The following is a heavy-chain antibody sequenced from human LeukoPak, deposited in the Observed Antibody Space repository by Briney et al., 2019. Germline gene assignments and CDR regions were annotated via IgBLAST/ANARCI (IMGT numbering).Heavy chain of an antibody. CDR1: GGSISSYY. CDR2: IYYSGST. D-gene: IGHD2-2*01. V-gene: IGHV4-59*01. Sequence: SETLSLTCTVSGGSISSYYWSWIRQPPGKGLEWIGYIYYSGSTSYNPSLKSRVTISVDTSKNQFSLKLSSVTAADTAVYYCARGRVVVPAATYFDYWGQGTLVTVSS. J-gene: IGHJ4*02. CDR3: ARGRVVVPAATYFDY.